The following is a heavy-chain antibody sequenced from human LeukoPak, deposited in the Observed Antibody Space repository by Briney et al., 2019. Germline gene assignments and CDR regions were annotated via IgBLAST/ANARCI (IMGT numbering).Heavy chain of an antibody. J-gene: IGHJ5*02. D-gene: IGHD3-9*01. CDR1: DGSISSSSYY. CDR2: IYYSGST. V-gene: IGHV4-39*01. CDR3: ASLNYDILAGYSP. Sequence: SETLSLTCTVSDGSISSSSYYWGWIRQPPGKGLEWIGSIYYSGSTYYNPSLKSRVTISVDTSKNQFSLKLSSVTAADTAVYYCASLNYDILAGYSPWGQGTLVTVSS.